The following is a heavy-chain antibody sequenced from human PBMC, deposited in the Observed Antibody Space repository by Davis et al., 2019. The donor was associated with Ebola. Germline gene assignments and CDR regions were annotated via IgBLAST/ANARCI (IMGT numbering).Heavy chain of an antibody. CDR2: IAYDGSVT. Sequence: GGSLRLSCSASGITFSTYAMHWVRQVPGNGLEWVSVIAYDGSVTYYGDSVKGRFTTSRDNSRNTLYLQLNSLTEDDTAFYFCAKGGITMDRGASFWGRGTLVTVST. CDR1: GITFSTYA. V-gene: IGHV3-30*17. CDR3: AKGGITMDRGASF. D-gene: IGHD3-10*01. J-gene: IGHJ1*01.